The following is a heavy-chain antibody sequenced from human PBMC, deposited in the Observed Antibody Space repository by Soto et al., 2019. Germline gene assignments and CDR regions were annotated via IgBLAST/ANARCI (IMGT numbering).Heavy chain of an antibody. CDR2: IYNGVST. CDR1: ESIVSSNY. D-gene: IGHD6-13*01. Sequence: EVQLVESGGGLVQPGGSLRLSCAASESIVSSNYMSWVRQAPGKGLEWVSVIYNGVSTYYADSVKGRFTISRDNSKNMLYLKMNSLRAEDTAVYYCARDNAAVGIYGMDVWGQGTTVTVSS. CDR3: ARDNAAVGIYGMDV. V-gene: IGHV3-66*01. J-gene: IGHJ6*02.